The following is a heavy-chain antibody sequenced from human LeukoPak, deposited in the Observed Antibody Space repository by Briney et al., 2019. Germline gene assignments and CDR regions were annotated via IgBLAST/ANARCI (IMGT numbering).Heavy chain of an antibody. Sequence: GGSLRPSCAASGFTFSNAWMSWVRQAPGRGLEWVGRIKSKTDGGTTDYAAPVKGRYTISRDDSKNTLYLQMSSLKTEDTGVYYCTTVWWVAGSPWGQGTLVTVSS. V-gene: IGHV3-15*01. CDR1: GFTFSNAW. D-gene: IGHD6-19*01. CDR2: IKSKTDGGTT. CDR3: TTVWWVAGSP. J-gene: IGHJ5*02.